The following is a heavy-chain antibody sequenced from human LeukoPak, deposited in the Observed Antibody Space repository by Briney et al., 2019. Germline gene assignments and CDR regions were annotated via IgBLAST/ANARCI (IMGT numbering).Heavy chain of an antibody. Sequence: GESLKISCKGSGYSFTSYWIGWVRQMPGKGLEWMGIIYPGDSDTRYSPSFQGQVTISADKSISTAYLQWSSLKASDTAMYYCAAEGPVVVVPAAHGMDVWGQGTTVTVSS. V-gene: IGHV5-51*01. CDR3: AAEGPVVVVPAAHGMDV. J-gene: IGHJ6*02. CDR2: IYPGDSDT. CDR1: GYSFTSYW. D-gene: IGHD2-2*01.